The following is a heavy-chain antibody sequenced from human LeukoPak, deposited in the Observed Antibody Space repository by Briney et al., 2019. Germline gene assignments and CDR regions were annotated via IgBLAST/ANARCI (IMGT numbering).Heavy chain of an antibody. D-gene: IGHD6-19*01. CDR3: ARDRIAVAGTAFDY. CDR2: MNPNSGNT. V-gene: IGHV1-8*01. J-gene: IGHJ4*02. Sequence: GASVKVSFKASGYTFTSYDINWVRQATGQGLEWMGWMNPNSGNTGYAQKFQGRVTMTRNTSISTAYMELSSLRSEDTAVYYCARDRIAVAGTAFDYWGQGTLVTVSS. CDR1: GYTFTSYD.